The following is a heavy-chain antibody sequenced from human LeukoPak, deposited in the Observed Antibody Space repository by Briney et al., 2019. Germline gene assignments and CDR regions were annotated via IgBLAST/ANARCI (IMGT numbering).Heavy chain of an antibody. Sequence: GGSLRLSCAASGFTFSSYWMSWVRQAPGKGLEWVANIKQDGSEKYYVDSVKGRFTISRDNFKNAVYLQMNSLRAEDTAVYYCWGYHYYGSGRDAFDIWGQGTLVTVSS. CDR3: WGYHYYGSGRDAFDI. CDR1: GFTFSSYW. CDR2: IKQDGSEK. V-gene: IGHV3-7*03. J-gene: IGHJ3*02. D-gene: IGHD3-10*01.